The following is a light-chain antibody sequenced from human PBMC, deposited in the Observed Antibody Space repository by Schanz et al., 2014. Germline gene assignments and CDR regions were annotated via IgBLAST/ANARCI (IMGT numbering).Light chain of an antibody. CDR3: SSYTSSSTRV. V-gene: IGLV2-14*03. CDR2: DVS. Sequence: QSVLTQPASVSGSPGQSITISCTGTSGDVGGHNFVSWYQHHPGKAPKLMIYDVSNRPSGVSNRFSGSKSGNTASLTISGLQAEDEADYYCSSYTSSSTRVFGGGTKLTVL. CDR1: SGDVGGHNF. J-gene: IGLJ3*02.